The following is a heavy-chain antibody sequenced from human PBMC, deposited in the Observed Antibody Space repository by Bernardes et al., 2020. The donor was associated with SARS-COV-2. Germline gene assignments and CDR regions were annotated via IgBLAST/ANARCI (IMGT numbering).Heavy chain of an antibody. D-gene: IGHD4-17*01. V-gene: IGHV3-23*01. CDR3: AKSKWASDYGDYHDPDY. CDR1: GFTFSSYG. Sequence: GGSLRLSCAASGFTFSSYGMNWVRQAPGKGLEWVSWISGSGGSTYYADSVKGRFTISRDKSKNTLYLQMNSLRAEDTAVYYWAKSKWASDYGDYHDPDYWGQGTLVTVSS. CDR2: ISGSGGST. J-gene: IGHJ4*02.